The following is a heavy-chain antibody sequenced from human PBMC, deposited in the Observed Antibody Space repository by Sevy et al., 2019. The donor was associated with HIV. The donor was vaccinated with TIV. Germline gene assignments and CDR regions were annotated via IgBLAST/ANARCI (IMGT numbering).Heavy chain of an antibody. V-gene: IGHV4-59*13. Sequence: SETLSLTCTVSGGSISSYYWSWIRQPPGKGLEWVGYIYSSGSTNYNPSLKSRVTISVDTSKNQFSLKLSSVTAADTAVYYCARVGLARHFFDSWGQGNLVTVSS. CDR3: ARVGLARHFFDS. CDR1: GGSISSYY. J-gene: IGHJ4*02. CDR2: IYSSGST.